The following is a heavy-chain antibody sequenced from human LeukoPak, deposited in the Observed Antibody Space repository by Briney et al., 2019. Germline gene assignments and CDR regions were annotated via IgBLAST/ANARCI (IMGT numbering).Heavy chain of an antibody. Sequence: ASLKVSCKASGYTFTSYAMNWVRQAPGQGLEWMGWINTNTGNPTYAHGFTGRFVFSLDTSVSTAYLQISSLKAEDTAVYCASAAGYSSGWYSYYYMDVWGKGTTVTVSS. CDR1: GYTFTSYA. CDR2: INTNTGNP. J-gene: IGHJ6*03. CDR3: ASAAGYSSGWYSYYYMDV. D-gene: IGHD6-19*01. V-gene: IGHV7-4-1*02.